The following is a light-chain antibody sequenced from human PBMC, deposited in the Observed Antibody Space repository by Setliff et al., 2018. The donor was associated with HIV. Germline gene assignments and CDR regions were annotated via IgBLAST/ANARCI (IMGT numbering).Light chain of an antibody. CDR1: SSNIGSNT. V-gene: IGLV1-44*01. CDR2: GDH. CDR3: AAWDDSLHGVV. Sequence: QSVLTQPPSASGTPGQRITISCSGSSSNIGSNTVNWYQQFPGTAPKLLISGDHQRPSGVPDRLSGSKSGTSASLAISGLQSEDAADYYCAAWDDSLHGVVFGGGTKVTVL. J-gene: IGLJ3*02.